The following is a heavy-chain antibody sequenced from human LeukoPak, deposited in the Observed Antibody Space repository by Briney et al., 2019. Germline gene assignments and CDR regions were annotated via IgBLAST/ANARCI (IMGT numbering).Heavy chain of an antibody. CDR3: ARDLGSYSSSWYGAYYYGMDV. D-gene: IGHD6-13*01. V-gene: IGHV3-33*01. Sequence: GRPLRLSCAASGFTFSSYGMHWVRQAPGKGLEGLAVIWYDGSNKYYADSVKGRFTISRDNSKNTLYLQMNSLRAEDTAVYYCARDLGSYSSSWYGAYYYGMDVWGKGTTVTVSS. J-gene: IGHJ6*04. CDR2: IWYDGSNK. CDR1: GFTFSSYG.